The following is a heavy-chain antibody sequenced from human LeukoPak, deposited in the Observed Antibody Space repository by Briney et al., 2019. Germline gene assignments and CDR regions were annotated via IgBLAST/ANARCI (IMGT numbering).Heavy chain of an antibody. Sequence: ASVKVSYKASGYTFTGQYLHWVRQAPGQGLEWMGWINPKSGATNYAQKFQDRATMTRDTSISTVYMELRRLRSDDTAVYYCASRRWYYGSGSYKDFDYWGQGTLVTVSS. CDR2: INPKSGAT. CDR3: ASRRWYYGSGSYKDFDY. V-gene: IGHV1-2*02. CDR1: GYTFTGQY. J-gene: IGHJ4*02. D-gene: IGHD3-10*01.